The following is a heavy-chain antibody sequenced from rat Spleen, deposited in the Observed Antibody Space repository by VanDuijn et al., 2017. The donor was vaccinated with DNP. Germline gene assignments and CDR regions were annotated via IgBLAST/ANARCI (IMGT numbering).Heavy chain of an antibody. V-gene: IGHV5S13*01. D-gene: IGHD1-2*01. CDR1: GFTFSNYA. CDR2: LSTGGDKS. J-gene: IGHJ2*01. CDR3: ASWAPIAPLSTSNY. Sequence: EVQLVESGGGLVQPGRSLKLSCAASGFTFSNYAMAWVRQAPTKGLEWVASLSTGGDKSAYRDSVKGRFIIFRDDAKNTQYLQMDSLRSEDTATYYCASWAPIAPLSTSNYWGQGVMVTVSS.